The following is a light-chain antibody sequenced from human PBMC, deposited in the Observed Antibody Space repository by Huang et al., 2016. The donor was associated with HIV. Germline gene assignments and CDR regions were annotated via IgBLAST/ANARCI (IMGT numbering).Light chain of an antibody. V-gene: IGKV3-15*01. CDR2: AAS. CDR1: QSVSSN. CDR3: QQYNYWPRT. Sequence: EIVMTQSPATLSVSPGERATLSCRASQSVSSNLAWYQQKPGQAPRLLIYAASTRATGIPARFSGSGSGTEFTLTISSLQSEDVAVYYCQQYNYWPRTFGQGTKVEIK. J-gene: IGKJ1*01.